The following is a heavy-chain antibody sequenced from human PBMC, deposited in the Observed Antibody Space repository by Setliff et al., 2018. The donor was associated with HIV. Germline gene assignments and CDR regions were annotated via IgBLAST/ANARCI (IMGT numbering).Heavy chain of an antibody. CDR2: ISVYNGNT. D-gene: IGHD1-26*01. CDR3: AREGIVGATLRYYYYAMDV. CDR1: GYTFISYT. Sequence: ASVKVSCKASGYTFISYTMHWVRQAPGQRLEWIGWISVYNGNTNYAQKLQGRVTMTTDTSTSTAYMELRSLRSDDTAVYYCAREGIVGATLRYYYYAMDVWGQGTTVTVSS. J-gene: IGHJ6*02. V-gene: IGHV1-18*01.